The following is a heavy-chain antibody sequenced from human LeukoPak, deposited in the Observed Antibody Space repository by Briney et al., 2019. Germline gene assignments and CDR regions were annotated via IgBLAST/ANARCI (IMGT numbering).Heavy chain of an antibody. CDR2: IKSKTDGGTT. CDR3: TTAQQGYYYDSSGYYYVGY. J-gene: IGHJ4*02. V-gene: IGHV3-15*01. D-gene: IGHD3-22*01. Sequence: GGSLRLSCAASGFTFSNAWMSWVRQAPGKGLEWVGRIKSKTDGGTTDYAAPVKGRFTISRDDSKNTLYLQMNSLKTEDTAVYYCTTAQQGYYYDSSGYYYVGYWGQGTLLTVS. CDR1: GFTFSNAW.